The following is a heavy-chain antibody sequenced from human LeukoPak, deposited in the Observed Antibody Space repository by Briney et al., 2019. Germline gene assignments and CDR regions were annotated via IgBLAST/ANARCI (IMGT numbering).Heavy chain of an antibody. J-gene: IGHJ4*02. Sequence: GGSLRLSCAASGFTFSSYAMSGVRQAPGKGLEWVSSISSSSSYIYYADSVKGRFTISRHNAKHSLYLQMNSLRAEDTAVYYCASLKYYDSSGPQANWGQGTLVTVSS. D-gene: IGHD3-22*01. CDR2: ISSSSSYI. CDR1: GFTFSSYA. CDR3: ASLKYYDSSGPQAN. V-gene: IGHV3-21*01.